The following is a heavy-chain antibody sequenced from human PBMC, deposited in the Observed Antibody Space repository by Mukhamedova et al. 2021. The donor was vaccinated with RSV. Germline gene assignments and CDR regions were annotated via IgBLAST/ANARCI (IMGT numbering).Heavy chain of an antibody. Sequence: GRMGVSWIRQSPGKALEWLAQTFSNDEKSYITSLMNRLTISKDTSKSQVVLTLTNMDPVDTATYYCARTLDNSVYSFRWFDLWGQGT. CDR1: GRMG. V-gene: IGHV2-26*01. D-gene: IGHD5/OR15-5a*01. J-gene: IGHJ5*02. CDR2: TFSNDEK. CDR3: ARTLDNSVYSFRWFDL.